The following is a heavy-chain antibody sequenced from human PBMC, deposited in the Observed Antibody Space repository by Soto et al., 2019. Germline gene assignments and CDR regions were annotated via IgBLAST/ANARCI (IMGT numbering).Heavy chain of an antibody. Sequence: QVQLQESGPGLVKPSGTLSLTCAVSGGSISSSNWWSWVRQPPGKGLEWIGEIYHSGSTNYNPSLRSRVTISVDQSKNQFSLKLSSVTAAVTAVYYCAMMTNYYYYGMDVWGQGTKVTVSS. CDR2: IYHSGST. V-gene: IGHV4-4*02. CDR1: GGSISSSNW. J-gene: IGHJ6*02. CDR3: AMMTNYYYYGMDV.